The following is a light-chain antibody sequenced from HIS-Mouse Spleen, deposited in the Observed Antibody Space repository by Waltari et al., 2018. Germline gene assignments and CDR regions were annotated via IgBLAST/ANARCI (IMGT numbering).Light chain of an antibody. V-gene: IGLV3-10*01. Sequence: SYELPQPPSVPVSPEQTASITCYGAALPKKYAYGYQQKSGQAPVLVIYEDSKRPSGIPERFSGSSSGTMATLTISGAQVEDEADYYCYSTDSSGNHRVFGGGTKLTVL. CDR3: YSTDSSGNHRV. CDR2: EDS. CDR1: ALPKKY. J-gene: IGLJ2*01.